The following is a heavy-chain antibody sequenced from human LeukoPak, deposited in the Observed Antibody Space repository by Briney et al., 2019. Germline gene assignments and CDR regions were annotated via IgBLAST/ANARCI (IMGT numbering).Heavy chain of an antibody. J-gene: IGHJ6*02. Sequence: GGSLRLSCAASGFTFSSYGMHWVRQAPGKGLEWVAGITWNRDNIGYGDSVKGRFTISRDNVKNVLYLQMNSLRPEDTALYYCAKDLSSAITSALVLDVWGQGTTVIVS. CDR1: GFTFSSYG. CDR2: ITWNRDNI. CDR3: AKDLSSAITSALVLDV. V-gene: IGHV3-9*01. D-gene: IGHD3-22*01.